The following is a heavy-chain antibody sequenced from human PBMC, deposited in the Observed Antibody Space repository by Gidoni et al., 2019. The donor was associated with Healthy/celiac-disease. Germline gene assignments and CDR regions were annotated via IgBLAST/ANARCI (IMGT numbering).Heavy chain of an antibody. Sequence: QVQLVQPGAEVQKPGASVKVSCQASGYTFTGYYMHWARQAPGQGLEWMGWINPNRGGPNYAEKFKGRVTMTRDTSISTAYMELRRLRADDTAVYYCARMGASGSGITGTTRIDYWGQGTLVTVSS. CDR1: GYTFTGYY. V-gene: IGHV1-2*02. CDR2: INPNRGGP. J-gene: IGHJ4*02. D-gene: IGHD1-7*01. CDR3: ARMGASGSGITGTTRIDY.